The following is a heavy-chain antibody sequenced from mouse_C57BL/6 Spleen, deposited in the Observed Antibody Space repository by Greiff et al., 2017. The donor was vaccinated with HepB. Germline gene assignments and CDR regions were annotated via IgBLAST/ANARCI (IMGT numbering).Heavy chain of an antibody. D-gene: IGHD2-4*01. V-gene: IGHV1-81*01. CDR1: GYTFTSYG. CDR3: ARSFDYDRDYAMDY. J-gene: IGHJ4*01. CDR2: IYPRSGNT. Sequence: VKLMESGAELARPGASVKLSCKASGYTFTSYGISWVKQRTGQGLEWIGEIYPRSGNTYYNEKFKGKATLTADKSSSTAYMELRSLTSEDSAVYFCARSFDYDRDYAMDYWGQGTSVTVSS.